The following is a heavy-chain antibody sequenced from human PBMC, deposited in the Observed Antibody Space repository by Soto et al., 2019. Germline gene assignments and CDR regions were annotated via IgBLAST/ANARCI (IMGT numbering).Heavy chain of an antibody. CDR1: GFTFSSYS. V-gene: IGHV3-23*01. Sequence: EVQLLESGGGLVQPGGSLRLSCASSGFTFSSYSMSWVRQAPGKGLEWGSAISGSGGSTYYEDSVKGRFTISRDNAKNTLYLQMNSLRAEDTAVYYCAKGDEGAIFNPRVVAATTWGQGNLINVSS. D-gene: IGHD2-15*01. CDR2: ISGSGGST. CDR3: AKGDEGAIFNPRVVAATT. J-gene: IGHJ4*02.